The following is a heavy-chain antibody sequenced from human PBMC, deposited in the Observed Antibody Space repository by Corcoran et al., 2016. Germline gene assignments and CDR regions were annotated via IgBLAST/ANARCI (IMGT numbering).Heavy chain of an antibody. D-gene: IGHD1-1*01. Sequence: EVQLVESGGGLVQPGGSLRLSCAASGFTFVGHWMTWVRQAPGKGLEWVANLKEDGSESYYVDSVGGRFTISRDNAKNSLFLQMNSLRAEDTAVYYCAREWAVAGRTYFDCWGQGTLVTVSS. CDR3: AREWAVAGRTYFDC. V-gene: IGHV3-7*03. CDR1: GFTFVGHW. CDR2: LKEDGSES. J-gene: IGHJ4*02.